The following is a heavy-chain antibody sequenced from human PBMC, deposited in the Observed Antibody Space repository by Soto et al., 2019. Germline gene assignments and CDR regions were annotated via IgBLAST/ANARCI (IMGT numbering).Heavy chain of an antibody. D-gene: IGHD3-10*01. V-gene: IGHV4-34*01. CDR3: ARVRDNPSDP. CDR1: GGSFSGYY. CDR2: INHSGST. J-gene: IGHJ5*02. Sequence: SETLSLTCAVYGGSFSGYYWSWIRQPPGKGLEWIGEINHSGSTNYNPSLKSRVTISVDTSKNQFSLKLSSVTAADTAVYYCARVRDNPSDPWGQGTLVTVSS.